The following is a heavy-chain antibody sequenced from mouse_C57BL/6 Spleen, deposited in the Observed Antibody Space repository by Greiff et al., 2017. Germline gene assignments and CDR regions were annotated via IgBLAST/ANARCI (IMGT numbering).Heavy chain of an antibody. CDR3: ARPGGYDVKAGFAY. Sequence: EVQLVESGGGLVKPGGSLKLSCAASGFTFSDYGMHWVRQAPEKGLEWVAYISSGSSTIYYADTVKGRFTISRDNAMNTLFLPLTSLRSEDTAMYYCARPGGYDVKAGFAYWGQGTLVTVSA. CDR2: ISSGSSTI. CDR1: GFTFSDYG. D-gene: IGHD2-2*01. J-gene: IGHJ3*01. V-gene: IGHV5-17*01.